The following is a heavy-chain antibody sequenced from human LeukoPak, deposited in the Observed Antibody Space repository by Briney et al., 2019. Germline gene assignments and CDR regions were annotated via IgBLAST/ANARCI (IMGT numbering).Heavy chain of an antibody. D-gene: IGHD2-2*01. J-gene: IGHJ4*02. CDR3: AREGIVVIPAGYSYQIDS. CDR1: SGSIRSDSYY. Sequence: PSQTLSLTCIVSSGSIRSDSYYWSWIRQPAGKGLEWIGRIHSSGSTNYNPSLKSRVVISVDTSKNQFSLELSSVTAADTAVYYCAREGIVVIPAGYSYQIDSWGQGTLVTVSS. V-gene: IGHV4-61*02. CDR2: IHSSGST.